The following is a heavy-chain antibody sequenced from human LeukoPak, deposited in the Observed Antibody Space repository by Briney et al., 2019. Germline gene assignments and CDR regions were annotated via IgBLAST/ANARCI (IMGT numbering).Heavy chain of an antibody. V-gene: IGHV4-39*01. CDR3: ARGMRDYVWGSYRYSTPFDY. CDR2: IFYNGGA. CDR1: GASISSSSYY. D-gene: IGHD3-16*02. J-gene: IGHJ4*02. Sequence: SETLSLTCTVSGASISSSSYYWGWIRQPPGKGLEWIGSIFYNGGAYYNPSLKSRVTISVDTSKNQFSLRLSSVTASDTTVYYCARGMRDYVWGSYRYSTPFDYWGQGTLVTASS.